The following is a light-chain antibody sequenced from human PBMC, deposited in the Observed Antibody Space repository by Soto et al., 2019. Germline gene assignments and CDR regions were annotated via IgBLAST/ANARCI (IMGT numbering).Light chain of an antibody. Sequence: EIVMTQSSATLSMSPGERATLSCRASQSVNINLAWYQQKPGQAPRLLIFGASSRANGIPARFSGSGSGTEFTLTISNLQTEDFAVYYCQQYNKWPRTFGQGTKVDIK. CDR1: QSVNIN. CDR2: GAS. J-gene: IGKJ1*01. V-gene: IGKV3-15*01. CDR3: QQYNKWPRT.